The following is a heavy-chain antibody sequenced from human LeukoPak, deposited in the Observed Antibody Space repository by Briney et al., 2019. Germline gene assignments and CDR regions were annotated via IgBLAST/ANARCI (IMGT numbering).Heavy chain of an antibody. CDR3: ATDLRTVTTFGHYYHGMDD. Sequence: GGSLRLSCAASGFTFSDAWMNWVRQAPGEGLEWVGCIKSKSDGATRDYGTPVKGRFTISRDDSKNTLYLQMNSLKNEDTGVYYCATDLRTVTTFGHYYHGMDDWGQGTTVTVSS. CDR2: IKSKSDGATR. CDR1: GFTFSDAW. D-gene: IGHD4-17*01. V-gene: IGHV3-15*01. J-gene: IGHJ6*02.